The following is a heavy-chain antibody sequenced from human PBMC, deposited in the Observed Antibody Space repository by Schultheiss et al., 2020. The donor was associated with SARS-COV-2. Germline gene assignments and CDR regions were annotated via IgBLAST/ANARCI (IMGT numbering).Heavy chain of an antibody. CDR3: ARSLPPMTLNGMDV. V-gene: IGHV4-59*12. Sequence: SETLSLTCTVSGGSISSYYWSWIRQPPGKGLEWIGYIYYSGSTNYNPSLKSRVTISVDTSKNQFSLKLSSVTAADTAVYYCARSLPPMTLNGMDVWGQGTTVTVSS. CDR2: IYYSGST. CDR1: GGSISSYY. J-gene: IGHJ6*02.